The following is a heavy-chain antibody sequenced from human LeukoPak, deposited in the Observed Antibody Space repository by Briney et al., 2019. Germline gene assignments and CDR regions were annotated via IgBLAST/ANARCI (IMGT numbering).Heavy chain of an antibody. CDR2: IIPIFGTA. D-gene: IGHD3-10*01. Sequence: SVKVSCKASGYTFTSYGISWVRQAPGQGLEWMGGIIPIFGTAYYAQKFQGRVTITADESTSTAYMELSSLRSEDTAVYYCARVPQLLWFGEGGYYFDYWGQGTLVTVSS. V-gene: IGHV1-69*13. CDR1: GYTFTSYG. J-gene: IGHJ4*02. CDR3: ARVPQLLWFGEGGYYFDY.